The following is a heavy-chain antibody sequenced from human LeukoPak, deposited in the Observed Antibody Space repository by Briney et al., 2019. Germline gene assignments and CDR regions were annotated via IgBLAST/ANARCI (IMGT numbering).Heavy chain of an antibody. V-gene: IGHV3-15*01. CDR3: AKSENTYYYDSSGYSFDALP. J-gene: IGHJ5*02. D-gene: IGHD3-22*01. CDR1: GFTFSNAW. Sequence: PGGSLRLSCAASGFTFSNAWMSWVRQAPGKGLEWVGRIKSKTDGGTTDYAAPVKGRFTISRDDSKNTLYLQMNSLKTEDTAVYYCAKSENTYYYDSSGYSFDALPWGQGTLVTVSS. CDR2: IKSKTDGGTT.